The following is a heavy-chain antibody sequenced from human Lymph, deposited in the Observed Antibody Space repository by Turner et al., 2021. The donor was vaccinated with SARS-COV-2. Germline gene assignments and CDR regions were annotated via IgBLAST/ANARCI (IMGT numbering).Heavy chain of an antibody. J-gene: IGHJ6*02. CDR2: MNPNSGNT. Sequence: QVQLVQSGAEVKKPGASVKVSCKAPGYTFTSYDINWVRQATGQGLEGMGWMNPNSGNTGYEQKFQGRVTMTRNTSISTAYMELSSLRSEDTAVYYCARGRYRGGGMDVWGQGTTVTVSS. CDR3: ARGRYRGGGMDV. CDR1: GYTFTSYD. D-gene: IGHD1-26*01. V-gene: IGHV1-8*02.